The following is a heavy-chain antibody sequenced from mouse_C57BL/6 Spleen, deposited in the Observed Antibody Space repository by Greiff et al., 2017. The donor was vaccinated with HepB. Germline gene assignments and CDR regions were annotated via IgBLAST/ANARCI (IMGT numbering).Heavy chain of an antibody. Sequence: EVMLVESGGGLVKPGGSLKLSCAASGFTFSDYGMHWVRQAPEKGLEWVAYISSGSSTIYYADTVKGRFTISRDNAKNTLFLQMTSLRSEDTAMYYCAREYYSNFYFDYWGQGTTLTVSS. CDR3: AREYYSNFYFDY. J-gene: IGHJ2*01. CDR2: ISSGSSTI. D-gene: IGHD2-5*01. V-gene: IGHV5-17*01. CDR1: GFTFSDYG.